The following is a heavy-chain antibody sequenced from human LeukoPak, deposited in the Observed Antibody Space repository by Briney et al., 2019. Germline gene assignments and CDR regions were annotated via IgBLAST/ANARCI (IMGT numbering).Heavy chain of an antibody. Sequence: ASVKVSCKASGYTFTSYGISWVRQAPGQGFEWMGWISAYNGYTNYAQKLQGRVTMTTDTSTSTAYMELRSLRSDDTAVYYCARDHPVILAAAGTNWFDPWGQGTLVTVSS. J-gene: IGHJ5*02. D-gene: IGHD6-13*01. V-gene: IGHV1-18*01. CDR1: GYTFTSYG. CDR2: ISAYNGYT. CDR3: ARDHPVILAAAGTNWFDP.